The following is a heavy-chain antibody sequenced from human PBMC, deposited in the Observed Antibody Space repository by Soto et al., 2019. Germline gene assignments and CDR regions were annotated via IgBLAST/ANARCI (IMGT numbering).Heavy chain of an antibody. J-gene: IGHJ3*02. D-gene: IGHD3-22*01. CDR3: ARGDYYDTSGPFSGAFDI. CDR1: GFTFNTYW. CDR2: IKPDGSEK. V-gene: IGHV3-7*04. Sequence: PGGSLRLSCAASGFTFNTYWMSWVRQAPGKGLEWVANIKPDGSEKWYVDSVKGRFTISRDNAKNSLYLQMNSLRAEDTAVYFCARGDYYDTSGPFSGAFDIWGQGTMVTVSS.